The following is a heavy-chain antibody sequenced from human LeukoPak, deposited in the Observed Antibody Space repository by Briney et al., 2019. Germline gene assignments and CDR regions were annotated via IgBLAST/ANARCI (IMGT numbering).Heavy chain of an antibody. J-gene: IGHJ6*03. Sequence: GASVKVSCKASGYTFTSYDINWVRQATGQGLEWMGWMNPNSGNTAYAQKFQGRVTMTRNTSISTAYMELSSLRSEDTAVYYCARGPTHYYWFGEYQNYYMDVWGKGTTVTISS. D-gene: IGHD3-10*01. CDR3: ARGPTHYYWFGEYQNYYMDV. V-gene: IGHV1-8*01. CDR2: MNPNSGNT. CDR1: GYTFTSYD.